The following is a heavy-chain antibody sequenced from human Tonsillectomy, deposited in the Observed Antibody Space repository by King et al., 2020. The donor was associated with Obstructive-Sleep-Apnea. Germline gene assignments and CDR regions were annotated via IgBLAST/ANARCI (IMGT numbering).Heavy chain of an antibody. CDR1: GFTFRSYA. CDR3: ARPEGYYFGSGSYYY. V-gene: IGHV3-64*01. J-gene: IGHJ4*02. Sequence: VQLVESGGGLVQPGGSLRLSCAASGFTFRSYAMHWVRQAPGKGLEYVSAITSNGGRTYYAKSVKGRFTISRDNSKNTLYLQLGSLRAEDMAVYYCARPEGYYFGSGSYYYWGQGTLVTVSS. D-gene: IGHD3-10*01. CDR2: ITSNGGRT.